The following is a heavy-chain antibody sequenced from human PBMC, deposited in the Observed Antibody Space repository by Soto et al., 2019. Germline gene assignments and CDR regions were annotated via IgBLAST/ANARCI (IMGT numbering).Heavy chain of an antibody. Sequence: TSETLSLTCTVSGGSISSSSYYWGWVRQPPGKGLEWIGSIYYSGSTNYNPSLKSRVTISVDTSKNQFSLKLSSVTAADTAVYYCARRRSYYERRGYMDVWGKGTTVTVSS. CDR1: GGSISSSSYY. CDR3: ARRRSYYERRGYMDV. J-gene: IGHJ6*03. V-gene: IGHV4-39*07. CDR2: IYYSGST. D-gene: IGHD3-22*01.